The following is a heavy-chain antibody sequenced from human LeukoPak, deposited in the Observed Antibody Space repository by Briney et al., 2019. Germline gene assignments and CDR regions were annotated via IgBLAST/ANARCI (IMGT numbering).Heavy chain of an antibody. J-gene: IGHJ6*03. CDR3: AKNRGHCVDGVCHNYYYMDV. CDR2: ISSSRSYI. V-gene: IGHV3-21*04. CDR1: GFIFSSYS. Sequence: GGSLRLSCAASGFIFSSYSMYWVRQAPGKGLEWVSSISSSRSYIYYADSVKGRFTISRDNAKNSLYLQMNSLRAEDTAVYYCAKNRGHCVDGVCHNYYYMDVWGKGTTVTASS. D-gene: IGHD2-8*02.